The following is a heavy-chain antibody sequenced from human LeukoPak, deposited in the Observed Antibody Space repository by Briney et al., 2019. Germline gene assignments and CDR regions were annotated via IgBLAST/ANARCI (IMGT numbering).Heavy chain of an antibody. D-gene: IGHD3-10*02. CDR2: IYGGGST. V-gene: IGHV3-66*01. CDR3: AELGITMIGGV. CDR1: GFTSVYYV. J-gene: IGHJ6*04. Sequence: GGSLRLSCTASGFTSVYYVVTWVRHAPGKGLEWASLIYGGGSTYYADSVKGRFTISRDNSKNTLYLQMNSLRAEDTAVYYCAELGITMIGGVWGKGTTVTISS.